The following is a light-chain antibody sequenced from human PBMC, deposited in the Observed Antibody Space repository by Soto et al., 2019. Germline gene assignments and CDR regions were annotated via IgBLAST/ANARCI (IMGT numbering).Light chain of an antibody. Sequence: MTQSPATLSVSPGGRATLTCRSSQSVDNRLAWYQQKPGQAPRLLIYGASTRATGIPARFSGSGSGTEFTLTISSLQSEDFAVYYCQQYNNWPQTFGQGTKVDIK. J-gene: IGKJ1*01. CDR3: QQYNNWPQT. CDR1: QSVDNR. CDR2: GAS. V-gene: IGKV3-15*01.